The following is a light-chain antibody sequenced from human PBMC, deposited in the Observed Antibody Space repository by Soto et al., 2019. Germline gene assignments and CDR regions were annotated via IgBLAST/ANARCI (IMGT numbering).Light chain of an antibody. Sequence: QSALTQPASVSGSPGQWITISCTGTSSDVGGYNYVSWYQQHPGKAPKLMIYEVSNRPSGVSNRFSGSKSGNTASLTISGLQAEDEADYYCSSYTSSSTLAVFGGGTKLTVL. CDR1: SSDVGGYNY. V-gene: IGLV2-14*01. J-gene: IGLJ2*01. CDR3: SSYTSSSTLAV. CDR2: EVS.